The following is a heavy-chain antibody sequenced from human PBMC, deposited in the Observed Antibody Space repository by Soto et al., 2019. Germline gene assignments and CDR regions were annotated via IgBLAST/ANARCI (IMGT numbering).Heavy chain of an antibody. V-gene: IGHV1-69*13. Sequence: SVKVSCKASGGTFSSYAISWVRQAPGQGLEWMGGIIPIFGTANYAQKFQGRVTITADESTSTAYMELSSLRSEDTAVYYCARRITMIVVVTRGAFDIWGQGTMVTV. CDR1: GGTFSSYA. CDR2: IIPIFGTA. J-gene: IGHJ3*02. D-gene: IGHD3-22*01. CDR3: ARRITMIVVVTRGAFDI.